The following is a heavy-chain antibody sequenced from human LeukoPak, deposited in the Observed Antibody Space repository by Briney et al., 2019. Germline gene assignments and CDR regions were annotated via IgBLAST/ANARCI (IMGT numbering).Heavy chain of an antibody. CDR3: ARGGKLEPTALAS. V-gene: IGHV3-53*01. CDR2: IYSGGST. CDR1: GFTVSSNY. D-gene: IGHD2-2*01. J-gene: IGHJ4*02. Sequence: GGSLRLSCAASGFTVSSNYMSWVRQAPGKGLEWVSVIYSGGSTYYADSVKGRFTISRDNAKRTLYLQMKSLRAEDTGVFYCARGGKLEPTALASWGQGTLVTVSS.